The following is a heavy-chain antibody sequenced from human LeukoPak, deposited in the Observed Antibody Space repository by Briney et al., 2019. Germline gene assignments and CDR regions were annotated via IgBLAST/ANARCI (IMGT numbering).Heavy chain of an antibody. D-gene: IGHD4-17*01. J-gene: IGHJ3*02. Sequence: PGGSLRLSCAASGFTFSGYWMHWVRQAPGKGLVWVSRINSDGSSTSYAESVKGRFTISRDNAKNTLYLQMNNLRAEDTAVYYCARDTPHGDYVYAFDIWGQGTMVTVSS. CDR3: ARDTPHGDYVYAFDI. V-gene: IGHV3-74*01. CDR1: GFTFSGYW. CDR2: INSDGSST.